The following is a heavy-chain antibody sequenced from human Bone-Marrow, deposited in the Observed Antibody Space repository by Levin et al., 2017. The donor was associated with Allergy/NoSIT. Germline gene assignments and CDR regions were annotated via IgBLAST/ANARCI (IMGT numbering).Heavy chain of an antibody. V-gene: IGHV4-59*01. CDR3: AKIRGHAFHF. CDR2: IYYSGIT. CDR1: GGSIGYSY. Sequence: SETLSLTCTVSGGSIGYSYWSWIRQSPGKGLEWIGYIYYSGITNFNPSLKSRVSMSVESSKNHFSLNLTSVTAADTAIYYCAKIRGHAFHFWGPGTEVTVSS. J-gene: IGHJ3*01. D-gene: IGHD3-10*01.